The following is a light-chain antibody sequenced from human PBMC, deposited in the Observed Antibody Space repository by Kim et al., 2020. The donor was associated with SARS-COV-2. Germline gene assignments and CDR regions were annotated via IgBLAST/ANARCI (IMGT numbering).Light chain of an antibody. CDR1: NIGSKS. CDR2: SDT. V-gene: IGLV3-21*01. Sequence: SYELTQPPSVSVAPGKTARITCGGNNIGSKSVHWYQQKPGQAPVLVIYSDTDRPSGIPERFSGSNSGNTATLTISRVEAGDEADYYCQVWGSGSDHYVFGTGTKVTVL. J-gene: IGLJ1*01. CDR3: QVWGSGSDHYV.